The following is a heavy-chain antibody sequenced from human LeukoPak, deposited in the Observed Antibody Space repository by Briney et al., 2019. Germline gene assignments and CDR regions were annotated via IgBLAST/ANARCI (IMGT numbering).Heavy chain of an antibody. CDR2: IIPIFGTA. Sequence: SVKVSCKASGYTFTSYAISWVRQAPGQGLEWMGGIIPIFGTANYAQKFQGRVTITADESTSTAYMELSSLRSEDTAVYYCARDGDYDVLTGRFDYWGQGTLVTVSS. CDR1: GYTFTSYA. V-gene: IGHV1-69*13. CDR3: ARDGDYDVLTGRFDY. J-gene: IGHJ4*02. D-gene: IGHD3-9*01.